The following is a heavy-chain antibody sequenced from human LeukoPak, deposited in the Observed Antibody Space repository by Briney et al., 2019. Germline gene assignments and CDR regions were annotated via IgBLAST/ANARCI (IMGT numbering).Heavy chain of an antibody. D-gene: IGHD3-10*01. CDR3: AKGSADYLPIIYYFDY. Sequence: GGSLRLSCAASGFTFSSYAMSWVRQAPGKGREGVSAVSGSGGSTYYADSVKGRFTISRDNSKNTLYLQMNSLRAEDTAVYYCAKGSADYLPIIYYFDYWGQGTLVTVSS. V-gene: IGHV3-23*01. J-gene: IGHJ4*02. CDR2: VSGSGGST. CDR1: GFTFSSYA.